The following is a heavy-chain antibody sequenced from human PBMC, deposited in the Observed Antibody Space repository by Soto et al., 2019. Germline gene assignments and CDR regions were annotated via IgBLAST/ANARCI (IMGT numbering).Heavy chain of an antibody. V-gene: IGHV1-18*01. CDR2: ISSYNGDT. CDR1: GYTFTRSG. J-gene: IGHJ6*04. Sequence: QVQLVQSGAEVKKPGASVKVSCKASGYTFTRSGISWVRQAPGQGPEWMGWISSYNGDTNYAQTFQGRVTMTTDTPTSKAYMELRSLRSDDTAFYFGAREGVSPYCSYGMDVWGKGTPVTVPS. CDR3: AREGVSPYCSYGMDV.